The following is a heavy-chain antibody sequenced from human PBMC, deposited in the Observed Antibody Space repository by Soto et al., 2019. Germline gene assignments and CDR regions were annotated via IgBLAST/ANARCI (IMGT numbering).Heavy chain of an antibody. J-gene: IGHJ4*02. CDR1: GYTFTTYG. Sequence: QVQLVQSGAEVKKPGASVKVSCKASGYTFTTYGISWVRQAPGQGLAWMGWISAYKGNTKYAQKLQGRGTMTTDTSTSTAYMALSSLTSDDTAVYSCARDSPPVDYWGQGTLVTVSS. CDR3: ARDSPPVDY. CDR2: ISAYKGNT. V-gene: IGHV1-18*01.